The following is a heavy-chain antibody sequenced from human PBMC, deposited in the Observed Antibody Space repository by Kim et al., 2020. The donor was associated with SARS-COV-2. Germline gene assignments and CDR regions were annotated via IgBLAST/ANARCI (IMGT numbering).Heavy chain of an antibody. CDR2: IYTSGST. D-gene: IGHD3-9*01. CDR3: ARQYYDILTGYSYAFDI. Sequence: SETLSLTCTVSGGSISSYYWSWIRQPAGKGLEWIGRIYTSGSTNYNPSLKSRVTMSVDTSKNQFSLKLSSVTAADTAVYYCARQYYDILTGYSYAFDIWGQGTMVPVSS. J-gene: IGHJ3*02. V-gene: IGHV4-4*07. CDR1: GGSISSYY.